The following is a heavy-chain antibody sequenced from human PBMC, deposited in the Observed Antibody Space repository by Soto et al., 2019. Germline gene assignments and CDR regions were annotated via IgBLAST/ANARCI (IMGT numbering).Heavy chain of an antibody. CDR3: AIEFPSYVSSDSYLDY. D-gene: IGHD6-19*01. V-gene: IGHV6-1*01. Sequence: PSQTLSLTCAISGDSVSGNSAAWNWIRQSPSRGLEWLGRTYYRSRWYNDYAVSVKSRITVTPDTSKNQFFLHLNSVTPEDTAVYYFAIEFPSYVSSDSYLDYWVQGALVTVSS. J-gene: IGHJ4*02. CDR2: TYYRSRWYN. CDR1: GDSVSGNSAA.